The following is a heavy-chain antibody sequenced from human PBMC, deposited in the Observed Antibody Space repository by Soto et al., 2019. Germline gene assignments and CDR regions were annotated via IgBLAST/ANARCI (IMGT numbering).Heavy chain of an antibody. CDR2: ISSSSSYI. CDR1: GFTFSSYS. V-gene: IGHV3-21*01. D-gene: IGHD2-2*01. J-gene: IGHJ6*02. Sequence: GGSMRPSCAASGFTFSSYSMNWVRQAPGKGLEWVSSISSSSSYIYYADSVKGRFTISRDNAKNSLYLQMNSLRAGDTAVYYCARALVVVPAAIIYYYYGMDVWGQGTPVTVSS. CDR3: ARALVVVPAAIIYYYYGMDV.